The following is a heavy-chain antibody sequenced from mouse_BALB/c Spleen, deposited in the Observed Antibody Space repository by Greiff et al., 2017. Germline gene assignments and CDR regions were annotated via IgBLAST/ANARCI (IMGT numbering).Heavy chain of an antibody. CDR1: GYSFTGYY. Sequence: EVQLQQSGPELVKPGASVKISCKASGYSFTGYYMHWVKQSHVKSLEWIGRINPYNGATSYNQNFKDKASLTVDKSSSTAYMELHSLTSEDSAVYYCARFPDGYYAMDYWGQGTSVTVSS. D-gene: IGHD2-3*01. V-gene: IGHV1-31*01. J-gene: IGHJ4*01. CDR2: INPYNGAT. CDR3: ARFPDGYYAMDY.